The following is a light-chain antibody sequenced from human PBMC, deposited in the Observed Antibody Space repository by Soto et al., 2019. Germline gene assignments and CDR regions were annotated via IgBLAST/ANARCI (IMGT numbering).Light chain of an antibody. CDR2: EVT. Sequence: QSALPQPASMSGSLGQSITISCTGTSSDVGAYDYVSWYQQHPGKAPKLMIYEVTSRPSGVSNRFSGSKSGNTASLTISGLQGEDEADYYCISYTSISTYVFGAGTKVTVL. CDR3: ISYTSISTYV. J-gene: IGLJ1*01. CDR1: SSDVGAYDY. V-gene: IGLV2-14*01.